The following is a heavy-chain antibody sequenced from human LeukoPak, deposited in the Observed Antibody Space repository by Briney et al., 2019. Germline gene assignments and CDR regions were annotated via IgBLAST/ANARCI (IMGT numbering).Heavy chain of an antibody. CDR2: ISAYNGNT. V-gene: IGHV1-18*01. Sequence: ASVKVSCKASGYTFTSYGISWMRQAPGQGLEWMGWISAYNGNTNYAQKLQGRVTMTTDTSTSTAYMELRSLRSDDTAVYYCARDMLSNDLFDYWGQGTLVTVSS. CDR1: GYTFTSYG. J-gene: IGHJ4*02. CDR3: ARDMLSNDLFDY. D-gene: IGHD1-1*01.